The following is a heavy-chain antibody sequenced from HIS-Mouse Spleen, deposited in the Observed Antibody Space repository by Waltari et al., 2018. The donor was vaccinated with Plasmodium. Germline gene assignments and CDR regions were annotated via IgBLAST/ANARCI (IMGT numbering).Heavy chain of an antibody. CDR1: GSPFSSYG. J-gene: IGHJ2*01. CDR2: IKQDGSEK. Sequence: EVQLVESGGGLVQPGGSLRLSCAAYGSPFSSYGMSWVRQAPGKGLEWVANIKQDGSEKYYVDSVKGRFTISRDNAKNSLYLQMNSLRAEDTAVYYCASSWYWYFDLWGRGTLVTVSS. CDR3: ASSWYWYFDL. V-gene: IGHV3-7*01. D-gene: IGHD6-13*01.